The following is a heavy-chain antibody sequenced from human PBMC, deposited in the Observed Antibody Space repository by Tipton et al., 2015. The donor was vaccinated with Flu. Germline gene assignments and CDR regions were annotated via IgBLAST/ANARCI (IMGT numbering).Heavy chain of an antibody. CDR3: ARLQPVYYYDTGGFYRSYVVC. V-gene: IGHV5-51*01. CDR2: IYPSDSDT. CDR1: RFSFNTYW. D-gene: IGHD3-22*01. Sequence: VQLVQSGAEVKKSGESLKIFCKGSRFSFNTYWIAWVRQMPGRGLEWVGIIYPSDSDTRYSPSFQGQVTMSADKSINTAYLQWSSLKASDTAIYYCARLQPVYYYDTGGFYRSYVVCWGQGTLVSVSP. J-gene: IGHJ4*02.